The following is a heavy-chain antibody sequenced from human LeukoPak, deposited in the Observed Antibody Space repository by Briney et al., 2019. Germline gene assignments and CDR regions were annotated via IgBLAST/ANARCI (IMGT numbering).Heavy chain of an antibody. CDR1: GFTFSSYS. V-gene: IGHV3-48*01. CDR2: ISSSSSTI. J-gene: IGHJ4*02. CDR3: ARDEAVAGYDY. D-gene: IGHD6-19*01. Sequence: GGSLRLSCAASGFTFSSYSMNWVRQAPGKGLEWVSYISSSSSTIYHADSVKGRFTISRDNAKNSLYLQMNSLRAEDTAVYYCARDEAVAGYDYWGQGTLVTVSS.